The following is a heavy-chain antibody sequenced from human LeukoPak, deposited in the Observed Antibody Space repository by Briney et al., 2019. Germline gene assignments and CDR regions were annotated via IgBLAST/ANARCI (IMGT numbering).Heavy chain of an antibody. V-gene: IGHV4-59*01. J-gene: IGHJ4*02. Sequence: SETLSLTCTVSGGSLSGYYWSWIRQPPGQGLEWIGYIFYTGNTDSNASLKSRVIISVDTSKNQLSLKLDSVTAADTAVYYCARSEDGLDFDYWGQGTLVTVSS. CDR2: IFYTGNT. CDR3: ARSEDGLDFDY. CDR1: GGSLSGYY. D-gene: IGHD5-24*01.